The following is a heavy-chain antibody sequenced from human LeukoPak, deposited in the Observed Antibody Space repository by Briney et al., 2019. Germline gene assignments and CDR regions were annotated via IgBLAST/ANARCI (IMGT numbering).Heavy chain of an antibody. CDR3: AKGHYYGSGSLDY. V-gene: IGHV3-23*01. Sequence: GGSLRLSCAASGFTFSSYAIHWVRQAPGKGLEWVSAIGGRDGSTYYADSVKGRFTISRDNSKNTLYVQMNSLRAEDTAVYYCAKGHYYGSGSLDYWGQRTLVTVSS. CDR2: IGGRDGST. CDR1: GFTFSSYA. J-gene: IGHJ4*02. D-gene: IGHD3-10*01.